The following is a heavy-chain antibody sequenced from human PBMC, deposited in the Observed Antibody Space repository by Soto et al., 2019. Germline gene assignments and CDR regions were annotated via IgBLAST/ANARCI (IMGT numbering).Heavy chain of an antibody. CDR2: IYPGDSDT. Sequence: GESLKISCKGSGYNFTNYWISWVRQMPGKGLESMGIIYPGDSDTRYSPSFQGQVTISADKSISTAYLQWSSLKASDTAMYYCAGGGVRGVVTRTRDYYGMDVWGQGTTVTVSS. CDR3: AGGGVRGVVTRTRDYYGMDV. CDR1: GYNFTNYW. V-gene: IGHV5-51*01. J-gene: IGHJ6*02. D-gene: IGHD3-10*01.